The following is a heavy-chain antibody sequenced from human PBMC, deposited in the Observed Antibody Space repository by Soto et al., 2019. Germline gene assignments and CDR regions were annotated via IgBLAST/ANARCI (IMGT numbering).Heavy chain of an antibody. CDR1: GGSISSYY. J-gene: IGHJ4*02. CDR2: IYYSGST. D-gene: IGHD3-3*01. V-gene: IGHV4-59*08. Sequence: PSETLSLTCTVSGGSISSYYWSWIRQPPGKGLEWIGYIYYSGSTNYNPSLKSRVTISVDTSKNQFSLKPSSVTAADTAVYYCARQTFGDFWQTDYWGQGTLVTVSS. CDR3: ARQTFGDFWQTDY.